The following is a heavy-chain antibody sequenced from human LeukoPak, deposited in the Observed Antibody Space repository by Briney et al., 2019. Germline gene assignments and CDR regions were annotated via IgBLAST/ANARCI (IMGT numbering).Heavy chain of an antibody. V-gene: IGHV4-59*01. Sequence: SETLSLTCTVSGGSISSYYWSWIRQPPGKRLEWIGYISYTGSTNYNPSLKSRVTMSLDTSKNQFSLKLSSVTAADTAVYYCASGGYCSSTSCYPNWFDPWGQGTLVTVSS. CDR3: ASGGYCSSTSCYPNWFDP. J-gene: IGHJ5*02. CDR2: ISYTGST. D-gene: IGHD2-2*01. CDR1: GGSISSYY.